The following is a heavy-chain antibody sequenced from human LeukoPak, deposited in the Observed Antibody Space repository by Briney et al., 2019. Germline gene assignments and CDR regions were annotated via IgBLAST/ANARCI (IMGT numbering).Heavy chain of an antibody. CDR2: INAGNGNT. J-gene: IGHJ4*02. V-gene: IGHV1-3*03. CDR1: GYTFTSYA. D-gene: IGHD6-19*01. CDR3: ARVVKYSSGPLTDLLPYYFDY. Sequence: ASVKVSCKASGYTFTSYAMHWVHQAPGQRLEWMGWINAGNGNTKYSQEFQGRVTISRDTSASTAYMELSSLRSEDMAVYYCARVVKYSSGPLTDLLPYYFDYWGQGTLVTVSS.